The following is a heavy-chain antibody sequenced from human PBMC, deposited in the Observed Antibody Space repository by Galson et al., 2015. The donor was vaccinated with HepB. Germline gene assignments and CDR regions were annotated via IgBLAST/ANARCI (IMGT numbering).Heavy chain of an antibody. CDR2: IRGDGTEK. CDR3: VRGAGWLLDS. CDR1: GFTFSSHW. V-gene: IGHV3-7*01. Sequence: SLRLSCAASGFTFSSHWMNWVRQAPGKGLEWVAFIRGDGTEKHYVDSVKGRFTISRDNAKNSLYLQMKSLRAEDTAVYYCVRGAGWLLDSWGQGTLVTVSS. D-gene: IGHD5-24*01. J-gene: IGHJ4*02.